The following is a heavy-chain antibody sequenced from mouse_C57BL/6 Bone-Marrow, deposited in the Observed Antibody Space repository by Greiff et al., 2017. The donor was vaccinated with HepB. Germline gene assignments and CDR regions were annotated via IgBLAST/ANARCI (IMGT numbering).Heavy chain of an antibody. Sequence: QVQLQQPGAELVMPGASVKLSCKASGYTFTSYWMHWVKQRPGQGLEWIGEIDPSDSYTNYNQKFKGKSTLTVDKSSSTAYMQLSSLTSEDSAVYYCARRGFTTVVAKDWYFDVWGTGTTVTVSS. CDR3: ARRGFTTVVAKDWYFDV. CDR1: GYTFTSYW. J-gene: IGHJ1*03. D-gene: IGHD1-1*01. V-gene: IGHV1-69*01. CDR2: IDPSDSYT.